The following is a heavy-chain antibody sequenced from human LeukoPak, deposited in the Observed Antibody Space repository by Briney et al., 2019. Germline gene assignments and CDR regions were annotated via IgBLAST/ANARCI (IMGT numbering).Heavy chain of an antibody. CDR3: ARATAGTTLFEGIDY. Sequence: SSETLSLTCTVSGYSISSGYYWGWIRQPPGKGLEWIGSIYHSGSTYYNPSLKSRVTISVDTSKNQFSLKVSSVTAADTAVYYCARATAGTTLFEGIDYWGQGTLVTASS. J-gene: IGHJ4*02. CDR2: IYHSGST. V-gene: IGHV4-38-2*02. D-gene: IGHD1-1*01. CDR1: GYSISSGYY.